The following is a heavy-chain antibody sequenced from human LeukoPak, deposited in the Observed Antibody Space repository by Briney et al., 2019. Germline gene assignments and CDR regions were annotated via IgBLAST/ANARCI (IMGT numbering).Heavy chain of an antibody. J-gene: IGHJ6*03. V-gene: IGHV4-61*02. D-gene: IGHD3-3*01. CDR1: GGSISSGSYY. Sequence: SETLSLTCTVSGGSISSGSYYWSWIRQPAGKGLEWIGRIYTSGSTNYNPSLKSRVTISVDTSKNQFSLKLSSVTAADTAVYYCARDSSYDFWSGYNSYYYYYYYMDVWGKGTTVTVSS. CDR2: IYTSGST. CDR3: ARDSSYDFWSGYNSYYYYYYYMDV.